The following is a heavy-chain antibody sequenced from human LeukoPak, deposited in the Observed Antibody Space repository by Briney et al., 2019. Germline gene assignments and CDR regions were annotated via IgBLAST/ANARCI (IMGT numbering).Heavy chain of an antibody. V-gene: IGHV3-30*02. J-gene: IGHJ6*03. CDR1: GFTFSSYG. D-gene: IGHD2-2*01. Sequence: GGSLRLSCAASGFTFSSYGMLWVRQAPGKGLEWVAFIRYDGSNKYYADSVKGRFTISRDNSKNTLYLQMNSLRAEDTAVYYCAKGYCSSTSCYGPEDYMDVWGKGTTVTVSS. CDR3: AKGYCSSTSCYGPEDYMDV. CDR2: IRYDGSNK.